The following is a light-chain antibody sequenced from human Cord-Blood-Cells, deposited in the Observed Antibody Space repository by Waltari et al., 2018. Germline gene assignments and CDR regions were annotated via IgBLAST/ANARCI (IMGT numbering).Light chain of an antibody. Sequence: DIQMTQFPSSLSASVGDRVTITCRASQSISSYLNWYQQKPEKAPKLLIYSASSLQSGVPSRFSCSGSGTDFTLTISSLQPEYFATYYCQQSYSTPRTFGQGTKLEIK. J-gene: IGKJ2*01. CDR2: SAS. CDR1: QSISSY. V-gene: IGKV1-39*01. CDR3: QQSYSTPRT.